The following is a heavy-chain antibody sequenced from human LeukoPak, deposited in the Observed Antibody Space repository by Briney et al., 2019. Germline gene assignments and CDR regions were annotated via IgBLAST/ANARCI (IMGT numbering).Heavy chain of an antibody. CDR2: INQDGSEK. D-gene: IGHD2-2*01. V-gene: IGHV3-7*01. Sequence: GGSLRLSCAASEITFSNYWMNWVRQAPGKGLEWVANINQDGSEKYYVDSVKGRFTISRDNAKNSLYLQMNSLRAEDTAVYYCARGTSVVIVVVPAALEIDYWGQGTLVTVSS. J-gene: IGHJ4*02. CDR3: ARGTSVVIVVVPAALEIDY. CDR1: EITFSNYW.